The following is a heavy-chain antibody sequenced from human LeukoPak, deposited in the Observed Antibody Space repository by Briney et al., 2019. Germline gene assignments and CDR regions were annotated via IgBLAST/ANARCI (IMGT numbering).Heavy chain of an antibody. V-gene: IGHV3-23*01. J-gene: IGHJ4*02. Sequence: GGSLRLSCAVSGFTFDNYRMSWVRQAPGKGLEWVSTVNADGGNTYYADSVKGRFTISRDNSKSTLILQMNSLRVEDTALYYCTKRVKYGGTWDHFADWGQGTLVTVSS. CDR3: TKRVKYGGTWDHFAD. CDR1: GFTFDNYR. CDR2: VNADGGNT. D-gene: IGHD1-26*01.